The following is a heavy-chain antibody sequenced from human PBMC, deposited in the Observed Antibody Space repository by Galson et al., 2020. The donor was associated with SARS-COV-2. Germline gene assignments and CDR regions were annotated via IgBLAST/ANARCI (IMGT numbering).Heavy chain of an antibody. Sequence: GESLKISCKGSGYSFTSYWIGWVRQMPGKGLEWMGIIYPGDSDTRYSPSFQGQVTISADKSISTAYLQWSSLKASDTAMYYCARHEFKYSSGWYYYYGMDVWGQGTTVTASS. J-gene: IGHJ6*02. CDR1: GYSFTSYW. CDR3: ARHEFKYSSGWYYYYGMDV. CDR2: IYPGDSDT. D-gene: IGHD6-19*01. V-gene: IGHV5-51*01.